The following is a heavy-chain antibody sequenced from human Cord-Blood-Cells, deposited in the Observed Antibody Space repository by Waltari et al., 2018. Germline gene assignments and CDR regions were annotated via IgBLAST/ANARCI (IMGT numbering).Heavy chain of an antibody. CDR2: INPNSSNT. V-gene: IGHV1-8*03. J-gene: IGHJ6*03. CDR3: ARLTYSSSSTYYMDV. D-gene: IGHD6-6*01. Sequence: QVQLVQSGAAVTKPGASVKVACKASGYTITSYDINSVRQATGQGLEWKGGINPNSSNTGYAQKFQGRVTITRNTSISTAYMELSSLRSEDTAVYYCARLTYSSSSTYYMDVWGKGTTVTVSS. CDR1: GYTITSYD.